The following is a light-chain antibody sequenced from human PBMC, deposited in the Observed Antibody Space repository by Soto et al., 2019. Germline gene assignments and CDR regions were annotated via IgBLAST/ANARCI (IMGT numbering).Light chain of an antibody. CDR1: SSNFGAGYD. CDR3: QSFDSSLRGWV. CDR2: ANN. J-gene: IGLJ3*02. V-gene: IGLV1-40*01. Sequence: QSVLTQPPSVSGAPGQRVTISCTGSSSNFGAGYDVHWYQQLPGTAPKLLIYANNNRPAGVPERFSGSKSGTSASLAITGLRGEDAADYYCQSFDSSLRGWVFGGGTQLTFL.